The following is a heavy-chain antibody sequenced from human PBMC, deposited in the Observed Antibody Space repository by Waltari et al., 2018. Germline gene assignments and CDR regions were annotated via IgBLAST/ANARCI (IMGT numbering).Heavy chain of an antibody. V-gene: IGHV1-46*01. J-gene: IGHJ6*02. CDR2: INPSGGST. D-gene: IGHD3-22*01. CDR3: ARDRVTMIVERRRYYCGMDV. Sequence: QVQLVQSGAEVKKPGASVKVSCKASGYTFTSYYMHWVRQAPGQGLEWMGIINPSGGSTSYAQKLQGRVTMTRDTTTSTVYMGRGSLRSEDTAVYYWARDRVTMIVERRRYYCGMDVWGQGTTVTVSS. CDR1: GYTFTSYY.